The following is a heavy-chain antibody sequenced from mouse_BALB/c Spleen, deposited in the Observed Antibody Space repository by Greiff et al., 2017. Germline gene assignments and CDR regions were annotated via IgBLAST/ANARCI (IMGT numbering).Heavy chain of an antibody. D-gene: IGHD2-3*01. Sequence: EVQLVESGAELVKPGASVKLSCTASGFNIKDTYMHWVKQRPEQGLEWIGRIDPANGNTKYDPKFQGKATITADTSSNTAYLQLSSLTSEDTAVYYCARGLLRTYWYFDVWGAGTTVTVSS. CDR1: GFNIKDTY. CDR2: IDPANGNT. J-gene: IGHJ1*01. CDR3: ARGLLRTYWYFDV. V-gene: IGHV14-3*02.